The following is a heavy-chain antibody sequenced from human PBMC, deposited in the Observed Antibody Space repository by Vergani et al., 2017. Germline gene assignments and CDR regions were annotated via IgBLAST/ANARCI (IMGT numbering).Heavy chain of an antibody. CDR2: IYYSGST. Sequence: QVQLQESGPGLVKPSQTLSLTCTVSGGSISSYYWSWIRQPPGKGLEWIGYIYYSGSTNYNPSLKSRVTISVDTSKNQFSLKLSSVTAADTAVYYCAREGIDYGDYRNPSDYWGQGTLVTVSS. CDR1: GGSISSYY. J-gene: IGHJ4*02. V-gene: IGHV4-59*01. CDR3: AREGIDYGDYRNPSDY. D-gene: IGHD4-17*01.